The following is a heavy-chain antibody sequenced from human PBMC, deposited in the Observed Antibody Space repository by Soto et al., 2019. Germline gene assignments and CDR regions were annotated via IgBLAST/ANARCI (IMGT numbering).Heavy chain of an antibody. D-gene: IGHD3-3*01. J-gene: IGHJ4*02. CDR3: APLSRGTWSGFTAY. CDR2: IIPISGSP. CDR1: GGTFSISV. Sequence: QVQLVQSGAEVKKLGSSVKVSCKTSGGTFSISVISWVRQAPGQGLEWMGGIIPISGSPNYAQQFQGRVTXTADDSTSTVYMALSSLRSEDTAVYYSAPLSRGTWSGFTAYWGQGTLVTVSS. V-gene: IGHV1-69*12.